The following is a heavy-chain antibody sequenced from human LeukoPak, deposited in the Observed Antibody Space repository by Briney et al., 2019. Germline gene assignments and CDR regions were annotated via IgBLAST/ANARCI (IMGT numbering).Heavy chain of an antibody. Sequence: GGSLRLSCAASGFTFSSYAMSWVRQAPGKVLEWVSAISGSGGSTYYADSVKGRFTISRDNSKNTLYLQMNSLRAEDTAVYYCAEGMEQWLVTELDYWGQGTLVTVSS. CDR3: AEGMEQWLVTELDY. V-gene: IGHV3-23*01. CDR2: ISGSGGST. J-gene: IGHJ4*02. CDR1: GFTFSSYA. D-gene: IGHD6-19*01.